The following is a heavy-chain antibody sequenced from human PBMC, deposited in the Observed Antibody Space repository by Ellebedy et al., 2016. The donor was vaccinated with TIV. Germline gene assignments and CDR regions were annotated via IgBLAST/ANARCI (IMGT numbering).Heavy chain of an antibody. J-gene: IGHJ4*02. Sequence: SETLSLXXTVSGGSISGYYWSWIRQPAGKGLEWIGRIYTSGSTNYNPSLKSRVTMSVDTSKNQFPLKLSSVTAADTAAYYCARAGGDYFDYWGQGTLVTVSS. CDR1: GGSISGYY. V-gene: IGHV4-4*07. D-gene: IGHD2-21*01. CDR3: ARAGGDYFDY. CDR2: IYTSGST.